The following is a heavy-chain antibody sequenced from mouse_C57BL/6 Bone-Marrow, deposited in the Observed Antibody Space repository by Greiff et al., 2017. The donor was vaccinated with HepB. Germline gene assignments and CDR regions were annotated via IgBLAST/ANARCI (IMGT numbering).Heavy chain of an antibody. CDR1: GFTFSDYG. D-gene: IGHD3-3*01. J-gene: IGHJ2*01. CDR3: AMPGLDY. V-gene: IGHV5-17*01. Sequence: DVHLVESGGGLVKPGGSLKLSCAASGFTFSDYGMHWVRQAPEKGLEWVAYISSGSSTIYYADTVKGRFTISRDNAKNTLFLQLPSLRSEDTAMYYCAMPGLDYWGQGTTLTVSS. CDR2: ISSGSSTI.